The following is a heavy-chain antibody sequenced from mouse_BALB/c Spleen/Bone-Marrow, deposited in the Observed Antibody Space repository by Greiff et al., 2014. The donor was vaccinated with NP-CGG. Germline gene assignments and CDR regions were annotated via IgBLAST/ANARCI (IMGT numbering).Heavy chain of an antibody. Sequence: QVQLQQSGAEQVRPGTSVKISCKASGYTFTNYWLGWVKRRPGHGLEWIGDIYPGGGYTNYNEKFKGKATLTADTSSSTAYMQLCSLTSEDSAVYFCAREVRRYFDVWGAGTTVTVSS. V-gene: IGHV1-63*02. J-gene: IGHJ1*01. CDR3: AREVRRYFDV. D-gene: IGHD2-14*01. CDR1: GYTFTNYW. CDR2: IYPGGGYT.